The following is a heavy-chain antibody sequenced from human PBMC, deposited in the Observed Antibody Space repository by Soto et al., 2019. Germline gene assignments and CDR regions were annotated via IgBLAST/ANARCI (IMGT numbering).Heavy chain of an antibody. CDR3: AREISSGTYDY. V-gene: IGHV3-30*03. J-gene: IGHJ4*02. Sequence: GGSLRLSCAASGFTFSSYSMNWVRQAPGKGLEWVTFTSYDGSNRNYADSVKGRFTISRDNSKNTVYLQMNSLRAEDTAVYYCAREISSGTYDYWGQGSLVTVSS. D-gene: IGHD1-7*01. CDR1: GFTFSSYS. CDR2: TSYDGSNR.